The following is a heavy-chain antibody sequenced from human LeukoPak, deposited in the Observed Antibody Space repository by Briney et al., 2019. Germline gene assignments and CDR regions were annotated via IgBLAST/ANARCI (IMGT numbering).Heavy chain of an antibody. Sequence: PGRSLRLSCAASGFTFSSYGMHWVRQAPGKGLEWVAVIWYDGSNKCYADSVKGRFTISRDNSKNTLYLQMNSLRAEDTAVYYCANEGRYSSGWYRLMDYWGQGTLVTVSS. D-gene: IGHD6-19*01. J-gene: IGHJ4*02. CDR3: ANEGRYSSGWYRLMDY. V-gene: IGHV3-33*06. CDR2: IWYDGSNK. CDR1: GFTFSSYG.